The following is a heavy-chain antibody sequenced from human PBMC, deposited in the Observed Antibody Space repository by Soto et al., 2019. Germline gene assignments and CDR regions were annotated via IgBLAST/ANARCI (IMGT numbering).Heavy chain of an antibody. CDR2: IYYSGST. J-gene: IGHJ6*03. CDR1: GGSISSSSYY. Sequence: SKTLSLTCTVSGGSISSSSYYWGWIRQPPGKGLEWIGSIYYSGSTYYNPSLKSRVTISVDTSKNQFSLKLSSVTAADTAVYYCARRGRYYYYMDVWGKGTTVTVSS. CDR3: ARRGRYYYYMDV. V-gene: IGHV4-39*01. D-gene: IGHD2-15*01.